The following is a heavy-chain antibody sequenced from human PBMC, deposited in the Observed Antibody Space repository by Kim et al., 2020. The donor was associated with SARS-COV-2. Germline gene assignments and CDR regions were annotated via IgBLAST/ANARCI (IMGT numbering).Heavy chain of an antibody. D-gene: IGHD3-10*01. Sequence: SETLSLTCAVYGGSFSGYYWSWIRQPPGKGLEWIGEINHSGSTNYNPSLKSRVTISVDTSKNQFSLKLSSVTAADTAVYYCARRFGELRLHWFDPWGQGTLVTVSS. CDR2: INHSGST. CDR3: ARRFGELRLHWFDP. J-gene: IGHJ5*02. CDR1: GGSFSGYY. V-gene: IGHV4-34*01.